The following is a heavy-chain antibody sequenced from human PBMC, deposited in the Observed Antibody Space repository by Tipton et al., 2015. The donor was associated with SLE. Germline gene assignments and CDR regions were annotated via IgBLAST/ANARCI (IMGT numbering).Heavy chain of an antibody. CDR2: IYYSGST. J-gene: IGHJ3*02. CDR3: ARHAAAHFDI. D-gene: IGHD2-15*01. V-gene: IGHV4-39*01. Sequence: TLSLTCAVSGYSISSSYYWGWIRQPPGKGLEWIGSIYYSGSTYYNPSLKSRVTISVDTSKNQFSLKLSSVTAADTAVYYCARHAAAHFDIWGQGTMVTVSS. CDR1: GYSISSSYY.